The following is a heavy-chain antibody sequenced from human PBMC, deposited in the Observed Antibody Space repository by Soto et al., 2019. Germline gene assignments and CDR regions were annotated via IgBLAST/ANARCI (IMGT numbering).Heavy chain of an antibody. V-gene: IGHV3-11*06. D-gene: IGHD2-21*01. CDR1: GFSLSDFH. J-gene: IGHJ4*02. CDR3: VRGGGGGKFDY. Sequence: QIPLVESGGGLVKPGGSLRLSCAASGFSLSDFHMSWIRQARGKRLEWVSYININSNYRAYADSVKGLHTISRDNAKNSLYLQMNSLRGEDTAVYYCVRGGGGGKFDYWGQGTLVSVSS. CDR2: ININSNYR.